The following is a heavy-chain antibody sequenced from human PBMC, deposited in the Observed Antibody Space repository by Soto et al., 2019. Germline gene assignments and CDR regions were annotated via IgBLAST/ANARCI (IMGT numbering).Heavy chain of an antibody. J-gene: IGHJ4*02. CDR1: GGSISSYY. CDR2: IYYSGST. Sequence: SETLSLTCTVSGGSISSYYWSWFRQPPGKGLEWIGYIYYSGSTNYNPSLKSRVTISVDTSKNQFSLKLSSVTAADTAVYYCAGVKVYYFDYWGQGTLVTVSS. CDR3: AGVKVYYFDY. V-gene: IGHV4-59*08.